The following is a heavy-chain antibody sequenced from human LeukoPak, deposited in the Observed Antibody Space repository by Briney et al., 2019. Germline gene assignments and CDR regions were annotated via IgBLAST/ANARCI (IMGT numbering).Heavy chain of an antibody. V-gene: IGHV6-1*01. D-gene: IGHD5-18*01. CDR2: TYYRSKWYN. J-gene: IGHJ2*01. Sequence: SQTVSLTCAISGDSVSSNSATWNWIRQSPSRGLEWLGRTYYRSKWYNDYAVSVKSRITINPDTSKNQFSLQLNSVTPEDTAVYYCTRAGSYGYYWYFDLWGRGTLVTVSS. CDR1: GDSVSSNSAT. CDR3: TRAGSYGYYWYFDL.